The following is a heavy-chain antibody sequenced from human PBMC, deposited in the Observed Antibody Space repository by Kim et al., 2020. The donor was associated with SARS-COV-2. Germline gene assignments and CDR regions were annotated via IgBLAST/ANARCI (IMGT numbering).Heavy chain of an antibody. J-gene: IGHJ6*02. Sequence: GGSLRLSCAASGFTVSSNYMSWVRQAPGKGLEWVSVIYSGGSTYYADSVKGRFTISRDNSKNTLYVQMNSLRAEDTAVYYCARDLVAYGMDVWGQGTTVTLSS. CDR2: IYSGGST. V-gene: IGHV3-53*01. D-gene: IGHD2-15*01. CDR3: ARDLVAYGMDV. CDR1: GFTVSSNY.